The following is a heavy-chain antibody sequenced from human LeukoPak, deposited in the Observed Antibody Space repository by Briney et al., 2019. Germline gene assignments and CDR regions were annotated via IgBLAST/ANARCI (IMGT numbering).Heavy chain of an antibody. CDR3: AKCAQSYGNDAFDL. Sequence: GGSLRLSCAASEFTFGSFAMSWVRQAPGKGLEWVSYIRGGGAGALYADSVKGRFTVSRDNSRSTLYLQMNSLRVEDTAVYYCAKCAQSYGNDAFDLWGPGTMVAVSS. CDR1: EFTFGSFA. D-gene: IGHD5-18*01. V-gene: IGHV3-23*01. CDR2: IRGGGAGA. J-gene: IGHJ3*01.